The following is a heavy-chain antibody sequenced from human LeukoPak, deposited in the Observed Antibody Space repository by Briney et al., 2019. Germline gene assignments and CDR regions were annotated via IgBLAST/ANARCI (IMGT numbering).Heavy chain of an antibody. CDR1: GYSISSGYY. CDR2: IYHSGST. V-gene: IGHV4-38-2*02. D-gene: IGHD3-10*01. J-gene: IGHJ6*02. Sequence: SETLSLTCTVSGYSISSGYYWGWIRQPPGKGLEWIGIIYHSGSTYYNPSLKSRVTISVDTSKNQFSLKLNSVTAADTAVYYCARDLGSGSYSYYYGMDVWGQGTTVTVSS. CDR3: ARDLGSGSYSYYYGMDV.